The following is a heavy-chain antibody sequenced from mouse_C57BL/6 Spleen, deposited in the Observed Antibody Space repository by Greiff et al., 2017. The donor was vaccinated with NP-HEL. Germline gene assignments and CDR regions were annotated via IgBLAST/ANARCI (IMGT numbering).Heavy chain of an antibody. V-gene: IGHV1-50*01. Sequence: QVQLQQPGAELVKPGASVKLSCKASGYTFTSYWMQWVKQRPGQGLEWIGEIAPSDSYTNYNQKLKGKATLTVDTSSSTAYMQLSSLTSEDSAVYYWARYRITTVVADAMDYWGQGTSVTVSS. J-gene: IGHJ4*01. CDR2: IAPSDSYT. CDR1: GYTFTSYW. CDR3: ARYRITTVVADAMDY. D-gene: IGHD1-1*01.